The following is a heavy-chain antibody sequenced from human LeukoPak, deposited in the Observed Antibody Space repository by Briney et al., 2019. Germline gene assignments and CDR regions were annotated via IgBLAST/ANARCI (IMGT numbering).Heavy chain of an antibody. Sequence: GGSLRLSCAASGFTFSSYEMNWVRQAPGEGLEWVSYISSSGSTIYYADSVKGRFTISRDNAKNSLYLQMNSLRAEDTAVYYCARDLRYSSGWYLYWGQGTLVTVSS. J-gene: IGHJ4*02. CDR2: ISSSGSTI. CDR3: ARDLRYSSGWYLY. CDR1: GFTFSSYE. V-gene: IGHV3-48*03. D-gene: IGHD6-19*01.